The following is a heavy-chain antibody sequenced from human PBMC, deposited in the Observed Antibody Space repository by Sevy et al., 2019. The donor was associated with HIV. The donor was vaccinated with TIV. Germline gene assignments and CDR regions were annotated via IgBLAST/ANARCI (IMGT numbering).Heavy chain of an antibody. CDR2: ISYDGTHE. Sequence: GGSLRLSCEASGFSFSHYAFLWVRQAPGKGLEWVSLISYDGTHEYYADSVKGRFTISRDNSKNTLFLQMTNLRADDTAVYYCARVAVSYCTNDCYHRFDYWGQGALVTVSS. CDR1: GFSFSHYA. D-gene: IGHD2-8*01. V-gene: IGHV3-30-3*01. CDR3: ARVAVSYCTNDCYHRFDY. J-gene: IGHJ4*02.